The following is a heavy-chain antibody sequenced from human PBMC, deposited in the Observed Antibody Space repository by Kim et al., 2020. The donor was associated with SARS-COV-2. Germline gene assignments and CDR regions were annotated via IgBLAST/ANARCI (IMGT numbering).Heavy chain of an antibody. D-gene: IGHD3-22*01. CDR3: ARADTGAMDV. J-gene: IGHJ6*02. Sequence: ARKCPGKVTMTSDTSTSTVYMELSSLRSEDRAVYYCARADTGAMDVWGQGTTVTVSS. V-gene: IGHV1-46*01.